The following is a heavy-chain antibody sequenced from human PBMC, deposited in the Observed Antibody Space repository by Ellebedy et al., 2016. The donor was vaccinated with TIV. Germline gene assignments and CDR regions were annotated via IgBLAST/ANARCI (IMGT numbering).Heavy chain of an antibody. J-gene: IGHJ3*01. CDR2: IYSGGRT. CDR1: GFSVSRNY. V-gene: IGHV3-53*01. Sequence: GGSLRLXCAASGFSVSRNYMSWVRQAPGKGLEWVSVIYSGGRTYYAGSVKGRFTISRDNSKKTLYLQMNSLRAEDTAVYYCASRTTVTVHDGFDAWGQGTMVIVSS. D-gene: IGHD4-17*01. CDR3: ASRTTVTVHDGFDA.